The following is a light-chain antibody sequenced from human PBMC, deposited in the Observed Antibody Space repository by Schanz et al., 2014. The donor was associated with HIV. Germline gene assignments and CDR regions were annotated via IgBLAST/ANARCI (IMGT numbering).Light chain of an antibody. Sequence: QSALTQPASVSGSPGQSITIPCTGTSSDVGGYNYVSWYQQHPGKAPKLMIYEVSERPSGVPDRFSGSKSGNTASLTVSGLQADDEADYYCSSYAGSNNLEVVFGGGTKLTVL. CDR2: EVS. CDR3: SSYAGSNNLEVV. CDR1: SSDVGGYNY. V-gene: IGLV2-8*01. J-gene: IGLJ2*01.